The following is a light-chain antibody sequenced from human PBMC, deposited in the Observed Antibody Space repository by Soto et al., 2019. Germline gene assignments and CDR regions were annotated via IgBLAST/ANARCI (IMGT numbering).Light chain of an antibody. CDR1: QDISNY. V-gene: IGKV1-33*01. Sequence: DIQMSQSPSSLSASVGDRVTITCQASQDISNYLNWYQHKPGKAPKLLIFRASNLETGVPSRFSGGGSGTHFTLTISSLQPEDIATYYCQQYDNLPSYTFGPGTKLEIK. CDR3: QQYDNLPSYT. J-gene: IGKJ2*01. CDR2: RAS.